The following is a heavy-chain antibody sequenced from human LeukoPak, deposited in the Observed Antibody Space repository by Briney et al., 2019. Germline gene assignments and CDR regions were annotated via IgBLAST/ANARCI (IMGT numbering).Heavy chain of an antibody. Sequence: QSGGSLRLSCAASGFTFGSYAMSWVRQAPGKGLEWVSGINTNGGGTAYADSVKGRFTISRDNPRNTLYMQMNSLRAEDTALYYCAIMHPYYDGNGYWVQWGQGTLVTVSS. CDR3: AIMHPYYDGNGYWVQ. CDR2: INTNGGGT. V-gene: IGHV3-23*01. D-gene: IGHD3-22*01. CDR1: GFTFGSYA. J-gene: IGHJ4*02.